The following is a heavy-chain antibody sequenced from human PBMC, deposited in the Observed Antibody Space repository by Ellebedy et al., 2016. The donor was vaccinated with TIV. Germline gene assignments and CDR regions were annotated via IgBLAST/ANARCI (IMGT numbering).Heavy chain of an antibody. D-gene: IGHD2-21*02. CDR1: GFTFSSYA. J-gene: IGHJ6*02. CDR3: ARSGVRLYCGGDCYPPGVDV. Sequence: GESLKISXAASGFTFSSYAMHWVRQAPGKRLEWVAVISYDGSNKYYADSVKGRFTISRDNSKNTLYLQMNSLKTEDTAVYYCARSGVRLYCGGDCYPPGVDVWGQGTTVTVSS. CDR2: ISYDGSNK. V-gene: IGHV3-30-3*01.